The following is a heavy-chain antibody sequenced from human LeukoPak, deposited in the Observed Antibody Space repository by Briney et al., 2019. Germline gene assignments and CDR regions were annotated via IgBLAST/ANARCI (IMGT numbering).Heavy chain of an antibody. D-gene: IGHD2-15*01. CDR1: GYTFTSYY. Sequence: GASVKVSCKASGYTFTSYYMHWVRQAPGQGLEWMGIINPSGGSTSYAQKFQGRVTMTRDMSTSTVYMELSSLRSEDTAVYYCAGGSIYCSGGSCYRYAFDIWGQGTMVTVSS. J-gene: IGHJ3*02. V-gene: IGHV1-46*01. CDR2: INPSGGST. CDR3: AGGSIYCSGGSCYRYAFDI.